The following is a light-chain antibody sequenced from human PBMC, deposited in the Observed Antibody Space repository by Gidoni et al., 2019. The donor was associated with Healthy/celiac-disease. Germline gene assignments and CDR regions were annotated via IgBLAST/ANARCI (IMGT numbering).Light chain of an antibody. CDR3: QQYNNWPPHT. CDR1: QSVSSN. Sequence: EIVMTQSPATLSVSPGERATLSCRASQSVSSNLAWYQQKPGQAPRLLIYGASTRATGFPARFSGSGSGTEFTLTISSLQSEDFAVYYCQQYNNWPPHTFGQGTKLEIK. CDR2: GAS. J-gene: IGKJ2*01. V-gene: IGKV3-15*01.